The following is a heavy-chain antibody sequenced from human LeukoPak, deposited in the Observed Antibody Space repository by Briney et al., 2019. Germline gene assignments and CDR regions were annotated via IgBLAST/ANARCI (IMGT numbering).Heavy chain of an antibody. CDR1: GGSFSGYY. J-gene: IGHJ5*02. D-gene: IGHD3-10*01. V-gene: IGHV4-34*01. CDR2: INHSGTT. CDR3: ARHVGFITMVRGVINNNWFDP. Sequence: SETLSLTCAVYGGSFSGYYWSWIRQPPGKGLEWIGEINHSGTTNYHPSLKSRVTISVDTSKKQFSLKLSSVTAADTAVYYCARHVGFITMVRGVINNNWFDPWGQGTLVTVSS.